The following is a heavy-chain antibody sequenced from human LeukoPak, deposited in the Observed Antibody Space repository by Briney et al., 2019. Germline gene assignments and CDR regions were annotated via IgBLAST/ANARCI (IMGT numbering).Heavy chain of an antibody. J-gene: IGHJ4*01. CDR2: INQDGSVK. CDR3: AKLLGYVTTFDY. V-gene: IGHV3-7*01. Sequence: GGSLRLSCAAPGYPLSRSWVTWVRQAPGKGLEWVASINQDGSVKHYMGSVKGRFTISRDNSNNSLLMQMNSLRAEDTAVYYCAKLLGYVTTFDYWHQRTLVTVSS. CDR1: GYPLSRSW. D-gene: IGHD4-11*01.